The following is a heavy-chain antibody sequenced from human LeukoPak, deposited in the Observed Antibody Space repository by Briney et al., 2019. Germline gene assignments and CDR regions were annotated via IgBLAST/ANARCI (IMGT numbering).Heavy chain of an antibody. D-gene: IGHD2-2*01. J-gene: IGHJ4*02. V-gene: IGHV6-1*01. CDR3: ARASGGYCSRTSCYAFDY. CDR1: GDSVSSNSAA. CDR2: TYYRSKWYN. Sequence: SQTLSLTCAISGDSVSSNSAAWNWITQSPSRGLEWLGRTYYRSKWYNDYAVSVKSRITINPDTSKNQFSLQLNSVMPEDTAVYYCARASGGYCSRTSCYAFDYWGQGTLVTVSS.